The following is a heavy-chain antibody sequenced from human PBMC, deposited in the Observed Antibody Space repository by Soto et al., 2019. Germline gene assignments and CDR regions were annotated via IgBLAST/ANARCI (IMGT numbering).Heavy chain of an antibody. CDR3: ARGPPLRVRGVIITAQYYSSYYGMDV. CDR2: IIPIFGTA. J-gene: IGHJ6*02. Sequence: SVKVSCKASGGTFSSYAISWVRQAPGQGLEWMGGIIPIFGTANYAQKFQGRVTITADESTSTAYMELSSLRSEDTAVYYCARGPPLRVRGVIITAQYYSSYYGMDVWGQGTTVTVSS. CDR1: GGTFSSYA. D-gene: IGHD3-10*01. V-gene: IGHV1-69*13.